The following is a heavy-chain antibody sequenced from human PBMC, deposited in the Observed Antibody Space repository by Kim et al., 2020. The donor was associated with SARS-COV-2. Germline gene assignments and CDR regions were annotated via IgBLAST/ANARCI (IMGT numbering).Heavy chain of an antibody. CDR3: TSGRATIDY. J-gene: IGHJ4*02. Sequence: REKHCGNSANGRFTISRDNAKKLLYMQMNSLRAEDTAVYYCTSGRATIDYWGQGTLVTVSS. D-gene: IGHD1-26*01. V-gene: IGHV3-7*01. CDR2: REK.